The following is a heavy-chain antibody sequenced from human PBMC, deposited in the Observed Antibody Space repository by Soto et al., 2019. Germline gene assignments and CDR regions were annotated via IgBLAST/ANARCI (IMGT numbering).Heavy chain of an antibody. D-gene: IGHD1-7*01. CDR3: TRWNCYGDL. Sequence: EMQLLESGGGLVQPGGSLRLSCVVSGFSFSTYGVTWVRQSPGKGLEWVCGVSGGSGVTHYTDSVKGRFTISGDDSKNTVYLQMHSLRGEDTAVYYCTRWNCYGDLWGQGTLVTVSS. J-gene: IGHJ5*02. V-gene: IGHV3-23*01. CDR2: VSGGSGVT. CDR1: GFSFSTYG.